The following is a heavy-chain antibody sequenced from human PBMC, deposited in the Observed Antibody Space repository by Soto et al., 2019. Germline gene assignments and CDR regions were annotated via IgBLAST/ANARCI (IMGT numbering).Heavy chain of an antibody. CDR2: IYSGGST. V-gene: IGHV3-53*01. J-gene: IGHJ6*02. D-gene: IGHD3-3*01. Sequence: EVQLVESGGGLIQPGGSLRLSCAASGFTVSSNYMSWVRQAPGKGLEWVSVIYSGGSTYYADSVKGRFTISRDNSKNTLYLQMNSLRAEDTAVYYCARDVRYDFSGGMDVWGQGTTVTVSS. CDR3: ARDVRYDFSGGMDV. CDR1: GFTVSSNY.